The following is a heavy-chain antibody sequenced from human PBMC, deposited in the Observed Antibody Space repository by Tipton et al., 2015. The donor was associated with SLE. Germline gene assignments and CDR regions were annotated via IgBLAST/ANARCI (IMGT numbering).Heavy chain of an antibody. CDR2: IYYSGTT. CDR1: GGSISTFY. Sequence: LRLSCTVSGGSISTFYWSWIRQSAGKGLEWIGSIYYSGTTYYNPSLKSRLTISVDTSKNQFSLKLSSVTAADTAVYYFARGGTIAAPFYWGQGTLVTVSS. CDR3: ARGGTIAAPFY. V-gene: IGHV4-4*07. D-gene: IGHD6-6*01. J-gene: IGHJ4*02.